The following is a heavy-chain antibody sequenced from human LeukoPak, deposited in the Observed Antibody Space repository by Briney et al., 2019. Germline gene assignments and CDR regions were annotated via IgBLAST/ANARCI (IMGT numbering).Heavy chain of an antibody. CDR2: IYTSGST. D-gene: IGHD3-10*01. J-gene: IGHJ4*02. Sequence: PSETLSLTCTVSGGSISSYYWSWLRQPAGKGLEWIGRIYTSGSTNYNPSLKSRVTISVDTSKNQFSLKLSSVTAADTAVYYCASSQRITMVRGVSSLFDYWGQGTLVTVSS. V-gene: IGHV4-4*07. CDR3: ASSQRITMVRGVSSLFDY. CDR1: GGSISSYY.